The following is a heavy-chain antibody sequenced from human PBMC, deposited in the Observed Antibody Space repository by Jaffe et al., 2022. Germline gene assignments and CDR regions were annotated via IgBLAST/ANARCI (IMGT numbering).Heavy chain of an antibody. J-gene: IGHJ3*02. Sequence: QLQLQESGPGLVKPSETLSLTCTVSGGSISSSSYYWGWIRQPPGKGLEWIGSIYYSGSTYYNPSLKSRVTISVDTSKNQFSLKLSSVTAADTAVYYCASIAVAGSDAFDIWGQGTMVTVSS. CDR2: IYYSGST. CDR1: GGSISSSSYY. V-gene: IGHV4-39*01. CDR3: ASIAVAGSDAFDI. D-gene: IGHD6-19*01.